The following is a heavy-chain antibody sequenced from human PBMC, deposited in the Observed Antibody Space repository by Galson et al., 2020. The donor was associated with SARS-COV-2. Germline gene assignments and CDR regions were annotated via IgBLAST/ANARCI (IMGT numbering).Heavy chain of an antibody. CDR3: ARDRDDYGDYVGDYYYYGMDV. V-gene: IGHV4-31*03. CDR2: IYYSGST. D-gene: IGHD4-17*01. J-gene: IGHJ6*02. Sequence: SETLSITCTVSGGSISSGGYYWSWIRQHPGKGLEWIGYIYYSGSTYYNPSLKSRVTISVDTSKNQFSLKLSSVTAADTAVYYCARDRDDYGDYVGDYYYYGMDVWGQGTTVTISS. CDR1: GGSISSGGYY.